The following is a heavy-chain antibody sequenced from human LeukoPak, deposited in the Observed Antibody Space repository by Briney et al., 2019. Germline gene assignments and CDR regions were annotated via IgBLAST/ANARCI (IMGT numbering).Heavy chain of an antibody. Sequence: GASVKVSCKASGYTFTGYHMHWVRQAPGQGLEWMGRISPNSGDTNYAQKFQGRVTMTRDTSISTAYMELNRLRSDDTAVYYCARDYCSSTSCLFDYWGQGTLVTVSS. CDR3: ARDYCSSTSCLFDY. V-gene: IGHV1-2*06. CDR2: ISPNSGDT. D-gene: IGHD2-2*01. CDR1: GYTFTGYH. J-gene: IGHJ4*02.